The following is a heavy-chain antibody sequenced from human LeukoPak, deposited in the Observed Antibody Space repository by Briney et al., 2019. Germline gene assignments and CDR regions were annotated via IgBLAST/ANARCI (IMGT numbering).Heavy chain of an antibody. Sequence: GGSLRLSCAASGFTFSSYSMNWVRQAPGKGLEWVSSISSSSSYIYYADSVKGRFTISRDNAKNSLYLQMNSLRAEDTAVYYCARGTIHDYGDPHYYYGMDVWGQGTTVTVSS. CDR1: GFTFSSYS. CDR3: ARGTIHDYGDPHYYYGMDV. J-gene: IGHJ6*02. CDR2: ISSSSSYI. D-gene: IGHD4-17*01. V-gene: IGHV3-21*01.